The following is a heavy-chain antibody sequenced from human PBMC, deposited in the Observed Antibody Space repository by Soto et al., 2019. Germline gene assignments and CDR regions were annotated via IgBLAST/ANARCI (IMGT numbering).Heavy chain of an antibody. CDR1: GFTFSSYW. CDR3: AMGYYYGPGSPYYFDY. V-gene: IGHV3-7*01. CDR2: IKQDGSEK. J-gene: IGHJ4*02. D-gene: IGHD3-10*01. Sequence: PGGSLRLSCAASGFTFSSYWMSWVRQAPGKGLEWVANIKQDGSEKYYVDSVKGRFTISRDNAKNSLYLQMNSLRAEDTAVYYCAMGYYYGPGSPYYFDYWCQGTLGTGSS.